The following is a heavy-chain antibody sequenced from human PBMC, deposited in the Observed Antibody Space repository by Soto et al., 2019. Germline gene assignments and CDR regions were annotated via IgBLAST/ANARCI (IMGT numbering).Heavy chain of an antibody. CDR3: AREDEAPHRGGHYYFAH. Sequence: SETLSLTCVVSGESFSDSYWSWFRQPPGRVLEWIGKGHRLGRTIYRTALTSRVAMTVGMSRNHVSLDLTSLTAADTAVYYCAREDEAPHRGGHYYFAHWGQGVLVTVSS. V-gene: IGHV4-34*01. CDR2: GHRLGRT. J-gene: IGHJ4*02. CDR1: GESFSDSY. D-gene: IGHD2-15*01.